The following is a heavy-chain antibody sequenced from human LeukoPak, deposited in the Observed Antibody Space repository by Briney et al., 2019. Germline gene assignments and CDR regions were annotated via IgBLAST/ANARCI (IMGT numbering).Heavy chain of an antibody. CDR1: GFIFSSYG. D-gene: IGHD3-22*01. V-gene: IGHV3-30*02. J-gene: IGHJ5*02. CDR3: ARSTRHYYDSSGYYHPPFWFDP. Sequence: GGSLRLSCEASGFIFSSYGTHWVRQAPGKGLEWVAFIRYDGINKYYADSVKGRFTISRDNSKNTLYLQMNSLRTEDTAVYYCARSTRHYYDSSGYYHPPFWFDPWGQGTLVTVSS. CDR2: IRYDGINK.